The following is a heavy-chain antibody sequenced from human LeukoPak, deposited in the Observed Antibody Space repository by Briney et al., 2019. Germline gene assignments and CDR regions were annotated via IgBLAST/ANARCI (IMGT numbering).Heavy chain of an antibody. CDR3: ARGHYGDYSDY. D-gene: IGHD4-17*01. CDR2: INPSGSSA. CDR1: GYSFTSYY. V-gene: IGHV1-46*01. J-gene: IGHJ4*02. Sequence: ASVKVSCKASGYSFTSYYMHWVRQAPGQGLEWMGFINPSGSSAAYAQKFQGRLTMTRDMFTSTDYMELTSLTSDDTAVYYCARGHYGDYSDYWGQGTLVTVSS.